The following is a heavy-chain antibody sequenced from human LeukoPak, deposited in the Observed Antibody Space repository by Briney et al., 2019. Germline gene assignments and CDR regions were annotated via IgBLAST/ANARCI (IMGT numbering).Heavy chain of an antibody. CDR1: GFTFSTYG. V-gene: IGHV3-30*02. Sequence: GGSLRLSCAASGFTFSTYGMHWVRQAPGKGLEWMAFIPYDGSNKFYADSVKGRFTISRDNSKNTLYLQMNSLRTDDTAVYYCAKGLSGYWSFADYWGQGTLVTVPS. CDR2: IPYDGSNK. CDR3: AKGLSGYWSFADY. J-gene: IGHJ4*02. D-gene: IGHD3-22*01.